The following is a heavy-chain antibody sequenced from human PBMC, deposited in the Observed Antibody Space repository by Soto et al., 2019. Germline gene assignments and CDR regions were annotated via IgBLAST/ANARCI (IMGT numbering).Heavy chain of an antibody. V-gene: IGHV3-7*01. CDR3: ARVNYKTDIVVVPAATPVYYYYYYMDV. CDR2: IKQDGSEK. D-gene: IGHD2-2*01. CDR1: GFTFSSYW. Sequence: GGSLRLSCAASGFTFSSYWMSWVRQAPGKGLEWVANIKQDGSEKYYVDSVKGRFTISRDNAKNSLYLQMNSLRADDTAVYYCARVNYKTDIVVVPAATPVYYYYYYMDVWGKGTTVTVSS. J-gene: IGHJ6*03.